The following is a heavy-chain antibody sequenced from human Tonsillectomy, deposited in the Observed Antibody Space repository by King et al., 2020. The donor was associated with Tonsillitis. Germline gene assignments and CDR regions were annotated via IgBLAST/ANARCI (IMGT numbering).Heavy chain of an antibody. D-gene: IGHD4-17*01. CDR1: GYNFANYW. CDR3: AYYGASDAFDF. V-gene: IGHV5-10-1*01. Sequence: QLVQSGAEVKKPGESLKISCKGSGYNFANYWINWLRQMPGGGLEWMGRIDPADSYTNYIPSFQGHVTFSADKTISTAFVQWTSLKASDTAMYYCAYYGASDAFDFWGQGTMVIVSS. CDR2: IDPADSYT. J-gene: IGHJ3*01.